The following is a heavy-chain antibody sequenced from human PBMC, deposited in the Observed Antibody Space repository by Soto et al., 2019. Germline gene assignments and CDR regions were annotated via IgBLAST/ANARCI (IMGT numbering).Heavy chain of an antibody. Sequence: SQGLSHPCAGYGRSSGAHSWSWVRQLPGKGVAWIGEINHSGGTSYNPSLKSRVTISVDTSKSQFSLKLTSVTAADRAVYYCDRCRLDTVDSSGFCEHSGQGGPVTVST. CDR1: GRSSGAHS. V-gene: IGHV4-34*01. CDR2: INHSGGT. J-gene: IGHJ4*02. CDR3: DRCRLDTVDSSGFCEH. D-gene: IGHD3-22*01.